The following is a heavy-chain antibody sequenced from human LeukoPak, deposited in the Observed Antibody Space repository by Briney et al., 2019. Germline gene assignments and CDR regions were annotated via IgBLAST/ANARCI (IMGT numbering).Heavy chain of an antibody. Sequence: GGSLRLSCAASGFTFSSYAMSWVRQAPGKGLEWVSVISGSAGSTYYADSVKGRFTLSRDNSKNTLYLQMNSLRAEDTAVYYCAKGYGDYFDYWGQGTLVTVSS. J-gene: IGHJ4*02. CDR2: ISGSAGST. CDR1: GFTFSSYA. CDR3: AKGYGDYFDY. D-gene: IGHD4-17*01. V-gene: IGHV3-23*01.